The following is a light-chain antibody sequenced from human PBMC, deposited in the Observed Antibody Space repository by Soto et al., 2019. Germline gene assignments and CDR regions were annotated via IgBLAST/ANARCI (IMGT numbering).Light chain of an antibody. V-gene: IGLV2-8*01. J-gene: IGLJ1*01. CDR2: EVS. CDR1: SSDVGAHNF. CDR3: RSYAGSNNYV. Sequence: QSVLTQPPSASGSPGQSVTISCTGTSSDVGAHNFVSWHQQHPGKAPQLMVYEVSKRPSGVPDRFSGSKSGNTASLTVSGLQAEDEADYYCRSYAGSNNYVFGTGTKLTVL.